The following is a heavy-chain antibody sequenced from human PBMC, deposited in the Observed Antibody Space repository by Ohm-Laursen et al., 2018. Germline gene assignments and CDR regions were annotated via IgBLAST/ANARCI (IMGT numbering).Heavy chain of an antibody. CDR3: ARLRAPANPSDAFDI. CDR2: IIPIFGTA. CDR1: GGTFSSYA. J-gene: IGHJ3*02. Sequence: SAVKVSCKASGGTFSSYAISWVRQAPGQGLEWMGGIIPIFGTANYAQKFQGRVTITADKSTSTAYMELSSLRSEDTAVYYCARLRAPANPSDAFDIWGQGTMVTVSS. V-gene: IGHV1-69*06. D-gene: IGHD2-2*01.